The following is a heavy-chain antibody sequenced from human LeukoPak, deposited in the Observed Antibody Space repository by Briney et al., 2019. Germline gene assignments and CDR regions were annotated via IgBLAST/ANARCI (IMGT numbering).Heavy chain of an antibody. CDR1: GFTFSSYA. J-gene: IGHJ4*02. V-gene: IGHV3-23*01. CDR2: ISGSGGST. CDR3: AKASEVDIVVVVAATLDY. Sequence: GGSLRLSCAASGFTFSSYAMSWVRQAPGKGLEWVSAISGSGGSTYYADSVKGRFTISRDNSKNTLYLQMNSLRAEDTAVYYCAKASEVDIVVVVAATLDYRGQGTLVTVSS. D-gene: IGHD2-15*01.